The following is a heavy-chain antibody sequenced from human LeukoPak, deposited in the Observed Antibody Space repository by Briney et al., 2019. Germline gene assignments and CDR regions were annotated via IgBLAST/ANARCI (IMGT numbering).Heavy chain of an antibody. D-gene: IGHD3-10*01. Sequence: GGSLRLSCAASGFTFSSYWMHWVRQAPGKGLVWVSRINTDGSSTSYADSVKGRFTISRDNAKNTLYLHMNSLRAEDTGVYYCARDDSMCCITPWGQGTLVTVSS. CDR1: GFTFSSYW. V-gene: IGHV3-74*01. J-gene: IGHJ5*02. CDR3: ARDDSMCCITP. CDR2: INTDGSST.